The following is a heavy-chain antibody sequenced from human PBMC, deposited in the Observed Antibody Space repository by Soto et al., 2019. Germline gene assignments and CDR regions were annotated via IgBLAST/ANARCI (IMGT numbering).Heavy chain of an antibody. V-gene: IGHV1-46*01. CDR3: ARDRCDY. J-gene: IGHJ4*02. CDR2: INPSGGST. Sequence: QVQLVQSGAEVKKPGSSVKVSCKASGGTFSSYAISWVRQAPGQGLEWMGIINPSGGSTSYAQKFQGRVTMTRDTSTSTVYMELSSLRSEETAVYYCARDRCDYWGQGTLVTVSS. CDR1: GGTFSSYA.